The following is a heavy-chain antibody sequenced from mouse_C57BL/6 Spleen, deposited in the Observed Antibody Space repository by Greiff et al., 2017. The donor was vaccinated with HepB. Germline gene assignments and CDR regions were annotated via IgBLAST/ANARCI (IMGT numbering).Heavy chain of an antibody. CDR2: IYPGSGST. Sequence: QVQLKQPGAELVKPGASVKMSCKASGYTFTSYWITWVKQRPGQGLEWIGDIYPGSGSTNYNEKFKSKATLTVDTSSSTAYMQLSSLTSEDSAVYYCAREAAQATGAMDYWGQGTSVTVSS. CDR1: GYTFTSYW. D-gene: IGHD3-2*02. J-gene: IGHJ4*01. V-gene: IGHV1-55*01. CDR3: AREAAQATGAMDY.